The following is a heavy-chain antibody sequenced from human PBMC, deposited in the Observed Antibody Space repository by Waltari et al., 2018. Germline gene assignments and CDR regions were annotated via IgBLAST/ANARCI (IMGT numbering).Heavy chain of an antibody. Sequence: QLQLQESGPGLVKPSETLSLTCTVSGGSISSYYWSWIRQPPGKGLEWIGYIYYSGSTNYNPSLKSRFTISGDTSTNQFSLKLSSVTAADTAVYYCARVPGIAVAGWGYFDYWGQGTLVTVSS. CDR1: GGSISSYY. V-gene: IGHV4-59*01. CDR3: ARVPGIAVAGWGYFDY. J-gene: IGHJ4*02. CDR2: IYYSGST. D-gene: IGHD6-19*01.